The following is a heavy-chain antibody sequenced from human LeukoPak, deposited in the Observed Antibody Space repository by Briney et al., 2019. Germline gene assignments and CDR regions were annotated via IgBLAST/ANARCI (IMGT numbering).Heavy chain of an antibody. CDR3: ARDNVGHSSSWYFDY. CDR1: GDSISSSNW. D-gene: IGHD6-13*01. Sequence: SETLSLTCAVSGDSISSSNWWTWVRQPPGKGLEWIGEIHHSGSANYNPSLKSRLMISVDKSKNQFSLNLTSVTAADTAVYYCARDNVGHSSSWYFDYWGQGSLVTVSS. J-gene: IGHJ4*02. CDR2: IHHSGSA. V-gene: IGHV4-4*02.